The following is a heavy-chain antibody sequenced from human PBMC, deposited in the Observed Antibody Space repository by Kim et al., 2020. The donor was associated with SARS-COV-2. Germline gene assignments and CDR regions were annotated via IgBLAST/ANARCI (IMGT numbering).Heavy chain of an antibody. V-gene: IGHV3-30*02. J-gene: IGHJ4*02. D-gene: IGHD6-13*01. CDR3: AKDWDSRAAAGIFDY. Sequence: DSVKGRFTISRDNSKNTLYLQMNSLRAEDTAVYYCAKDWDSRAAAGIFDYWGQGTVVTVSS.